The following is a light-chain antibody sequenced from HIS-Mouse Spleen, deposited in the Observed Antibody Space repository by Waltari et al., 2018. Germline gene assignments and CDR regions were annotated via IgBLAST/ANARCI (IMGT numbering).Light chain of an antibody. CDR3: CSYAGSSTFEV. Sequence: QSALTQPASVSGSPGQSLTIPCTGTSSDVGSYNLVSWYQQHPGKAPKPMIYEGSKRPSGVSNRFSGSKSGNTASLTISGLQAEDEADYYCCSYAGSSTFEVFGGGTKLTVL. J-gene: IGLJ2*01. V-gene: IGLV2-23*03. CDR1: SSDVGSYNL. CDR2: EGS.